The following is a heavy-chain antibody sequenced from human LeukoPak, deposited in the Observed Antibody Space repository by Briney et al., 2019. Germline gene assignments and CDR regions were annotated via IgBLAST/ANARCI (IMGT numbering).Heavy chain of an antibody. V-gene: IGHV3-74*01. CDR2: INTDGSST. J-gene: IGHJ4*02. CDR1: GFTFSSYW. CDR3: ARDSGGGNFDY. D-gene: IGHD4-23*01. Sequence: GGSLRLSCAASGFTFSSYWMHWVRQAPGKGLVWVSRINTDGSSTSYADSVKGRFTISRDNAKNTLYLQMNSLRAEDTAVYYCARDSGGGNFDYWGQGTVVTVSS.